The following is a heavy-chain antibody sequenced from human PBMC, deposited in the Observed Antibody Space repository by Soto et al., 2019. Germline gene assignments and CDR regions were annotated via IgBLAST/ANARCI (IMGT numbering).Heavy chain of an antibody. Sequence: TSETLSLTCTVSGGSISSYYWSWIRQSAGQGLEWIGRIYPGGSTNYNPSLKSRVTMSADTSKNQFSLRLTSVTAADTAVYYCARANVGSPGGGSWIMPFDFWGQGTLVTVSS. CDR1: GGSISSYY. CDR2: IYPGGST. D-gene: IGHD2-15*01. J-gene: IGHJ4*02. CDR3: ARANVGSPGGGSWIMPFDF. V-gene: IGHV4-4*07.